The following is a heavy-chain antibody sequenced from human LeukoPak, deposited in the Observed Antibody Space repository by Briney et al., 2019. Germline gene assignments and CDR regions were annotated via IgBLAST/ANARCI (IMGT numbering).Heavy chain of an antibody. D-gene: IGHD3-3*02. J-gene: IGHJ5*02. CDR1: GGSISSGSYY. V-gene: IGHV4-61*02. Sequence: PSQTLSLTCTVSGGSISSGSYYWRWIRQPAGKGLEWIGRIYTSGSTNYNPSLKSRVTISVDTSKNQFSLKLSSVTAADTAVYYCARSSIFNGFDPWGQGTLVTVSS. CDR3: ARSSIFNGFDP. CDR2: IYTSGST.